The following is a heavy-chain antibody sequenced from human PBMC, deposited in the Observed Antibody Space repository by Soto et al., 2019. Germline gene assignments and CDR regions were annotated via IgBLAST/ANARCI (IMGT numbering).Heavy chain of an antibody. CDR3: ARGSGIEVAGYFQH. D-gene: IGHD6-19*01. V-gene: IGHV3-48*02. CDR2: ISSSSSTI. CDR1: GFTFSSYS. J-gene: IGHJ1*01. Sequence: EVQLVESGGGLVQPGGSLRLSCAASGFTFSSYSMNWVRQAPGKGLEWVSYISSSSSTIYYADSVKGRFTISRDNAKNALYLQTNSLRDEDTAVYYCARGSGIEVAGYFQHWGQGTLVTVSS.